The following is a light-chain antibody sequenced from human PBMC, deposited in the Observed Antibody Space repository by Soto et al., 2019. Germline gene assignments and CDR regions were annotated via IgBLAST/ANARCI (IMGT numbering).Light chain of an antibody. CDR3: QQYVSWA. J-gene: IGKJ1*01. CDR1: QTISSNY. CDR2: GTS. Sequence: EIVLTQSPGTLSVSPGERATLSCRASQTISSNYLAWYQQKPGQAPSLLIYGTSSRATGIPDRFSGRGSGTDFTLTISRLEPEDSAIYYCQQYVSWAFGQGTKVEI. V-gene: IGKV3-20*01.